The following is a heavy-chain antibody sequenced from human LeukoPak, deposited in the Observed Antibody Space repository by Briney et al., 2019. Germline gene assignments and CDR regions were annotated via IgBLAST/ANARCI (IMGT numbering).Heavy chain of an antibody. Sequence: GASVKVSCKASGGTFSSYAISRVRQAPGQGLEWMGGIIPIFGTANYAQKFQGRVTITADESTSTAYMELSSLRSEDTAVYYCARDLGHYYGSGSYGMDVWGKGTTVTISS. CDR1: GGTFSSYA. CDR3: ARDLGHYYGSGSYGMDV. D-gene: IGHD3-10*01. CDR2: IIPIFGTA. J-gene: IGHJ6*04. V-gene: IGHV1-69*13.